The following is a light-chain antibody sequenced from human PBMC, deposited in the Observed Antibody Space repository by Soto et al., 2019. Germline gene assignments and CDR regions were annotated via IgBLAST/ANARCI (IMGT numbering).Light chain of an antibody. CDR1: QSVGSN. V-gene: IGKV3-15*01. CDR3: QQYNNLPPWT. CDR2: GAA. J-gene: IGKJ1*01. Sequence: EIVMTQSPATLAVSPGERAPLSCRASQSVGSNLAWYQQTPGQAPRLLIYGAATRATGIPARFSGSGSGTEFTLTISRLQSEDFAVYYCQQYNNLPPWTFGQGTKVEIK.